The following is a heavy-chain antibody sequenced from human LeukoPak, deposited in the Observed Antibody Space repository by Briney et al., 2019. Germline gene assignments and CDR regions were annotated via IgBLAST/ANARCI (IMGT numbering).Heavy chain of an antibody. J-gene: IGHJ4*02. V-gene: IGHV4-61*01. D-gene: IGHD3-22*01. CDR1: GGSVSSGSYY. CDR2: IYYSGST. Sequence: SETLSLTCTVSGGSVSSGSYYWSWIRQPPGKGLEWIGYIYYSGSTNYNPSLKSRVTISVDTSKNQFSLKLSSVTVADTAVYYCARVYYDSSAYNFDYWGQGTLVTVSS. CDR3: ARVYYDSSAYNFDY.